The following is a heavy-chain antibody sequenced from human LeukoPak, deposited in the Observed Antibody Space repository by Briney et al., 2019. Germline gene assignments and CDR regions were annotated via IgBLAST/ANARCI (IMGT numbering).Heavy chain of an antibody. CDR3: ARVPSSAHQLFSSDY. CDR1: GYSFNNYG. J-gene: IGHJ4*02. Sequence: ASVRVSCKASGYSFNNYGISWVRQAPGQXLEWMGWISAYDGETRCKQNLQGRVTMTTDTSTSTAYMELTSLTTDDTAVYYCARVPSSAHQLFSSDYWGQGTLVTVSS. D-gene: IGHD3-10*01. V-gene: IGHV1-18*01. CDR2: ISAYDGET.